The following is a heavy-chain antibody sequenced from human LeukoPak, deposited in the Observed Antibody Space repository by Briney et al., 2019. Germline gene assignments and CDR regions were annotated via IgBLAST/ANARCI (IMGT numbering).Heavy chain of an antibody. Sequence: ASVKVSCKASGYTFTAYYMHWVRQAPGQGLERMGWINPNSGGTNYAQKLQGRVTMTRDTSISTAYMELSRLRSDDTAVYYCARASYYYDSSGYPGYYFDYWGQGTLVTVSS. CDR1: GYTFTAYY. J-gene: IGHJ4*02. D-gene: IGHD3-22*01. CDR3: ARASYYYDSSGYPGYYFDY. CDR2: INPNSGGT. V-gene: IGHV1-2*02.